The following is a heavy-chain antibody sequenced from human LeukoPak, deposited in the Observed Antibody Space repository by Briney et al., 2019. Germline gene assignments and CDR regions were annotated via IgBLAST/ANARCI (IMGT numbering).Heavy chain of an antibody. D-gene: IGHD2-15*01. CDR3: HRSGVVAATLDDY. CDR2: INHSGST. Sequence: PSETLSLTCAVYGGSFSGYYWSWTRQPPGKGLEWIGEINHSGSTNYNPSLKSRVTISVDTSKNQFSLKLSSVTAADTAVYYCHRSGVVAATLDDYWGQGTLVTVSS. J-gene: IGHJ4*02. V-gene: IGHV4-34*01. CDR1: GGSFSGYY.